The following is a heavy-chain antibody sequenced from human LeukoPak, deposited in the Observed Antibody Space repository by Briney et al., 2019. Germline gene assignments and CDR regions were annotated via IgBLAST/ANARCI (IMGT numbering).Heavy chain of an antibody. V-gene: IGHV3-30*04. CDR3: AELGITMIGGV. D-gene: IGHD3-10*02. Sequence: GGSLRLSCAASGFTFSSYAMHWVRQAPGKGLEWVAIISYDGSNKYYADSVKGRFTISRDNAKNSLYLQMNSLRAEDTAVYYCAELGITMIGGVWGKGTTVTISS. CDR1: GFTFSSYA. J-gene: IGHJ6*04. CDR2: ISYDGSNK.